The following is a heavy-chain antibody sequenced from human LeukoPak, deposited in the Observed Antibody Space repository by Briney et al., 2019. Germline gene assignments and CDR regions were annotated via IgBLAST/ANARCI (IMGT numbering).Heavy chain of an antibody. CDR3: AKAQRWLHFFDY. CDR2: ISGSGGST. Sequence: GRSLRPSCAASGFTFSSYAMSWVRQAPGKGLEWVSAISGSGGSTYYADSVKGRFTISRDNSKNTLYLQMNSLRAEDTAVYYCAKAQRWLHFFDYWGQGTLVAVSS. V-gene: IGHV3-23*01. CDR1: GFTFSSYA. D-gene: IGHD5-24*01. J-gene: IGHJ4*02.